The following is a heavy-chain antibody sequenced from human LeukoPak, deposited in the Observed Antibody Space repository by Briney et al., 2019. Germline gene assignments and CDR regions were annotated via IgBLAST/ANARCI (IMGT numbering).Heavy chain of an antibody. D-gene: IGHD3-3*01. J-gene: IGHJ3*02. V-gene: IGHV3-11*04. CDR2: ISSSGSTI. Sequence: GGSLRLSCAASGFTFSDYYMSWIRQAPGKGLEWVSYISSSGSTIYYADSVKGRFTISRDNAKNSLYLQMNSLRAEDTAVYYCAREGHLVRFLEWLPTTHNHDAFDIWGQGTMVTVSS. CDR3: AREGHLVRFLEWLPTTHNHDAFDI. CDR1: GFTFSDYY.